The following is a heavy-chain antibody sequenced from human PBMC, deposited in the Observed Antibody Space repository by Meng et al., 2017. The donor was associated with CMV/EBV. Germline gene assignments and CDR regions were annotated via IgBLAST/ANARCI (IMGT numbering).Heavy chain of an antibody. CDR3: ARVGIAAAGKGGFDY. CDR1: GFTFSSYS. D-gene: IGHD6-13*01. V-gene: IGHV3-21*01. J-gene: IGHJ4*02. Sequence: VGLGGVGGGLVQPGGSRRLSCAAFGFTFSSYSMNWVRQAPGKGLEWVSSISSSSSYIYYADSVKGRFTISRDNAKNSLYLQMNSLRAEDTAVYYCARVGIAAAGKGGFDYWGQGTLVTVSS. CDR2: ISSSSSYI.